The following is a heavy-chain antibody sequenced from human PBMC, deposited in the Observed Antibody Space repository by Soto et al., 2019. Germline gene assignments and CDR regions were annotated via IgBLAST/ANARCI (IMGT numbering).Heavy chain of an antibody. CDR2: RNRGGKT. Sequence: GGSLRLSCVVSEFTVSNNYMSWVPQAPGKGLKWVSVRNRGGKTYYADSVKGSFTISRVNSKNTLFLQMNSLRVEDTAVYYCARDSSGWYSPYYWGRGTLVTVSS. V-gene: IGHV3-66*01. D-gene: IGHD6-19*01. CDR1: EFTVSNNY. J-gene: IGHJ4*02. CDR3: ARDSSGWYSPYY.